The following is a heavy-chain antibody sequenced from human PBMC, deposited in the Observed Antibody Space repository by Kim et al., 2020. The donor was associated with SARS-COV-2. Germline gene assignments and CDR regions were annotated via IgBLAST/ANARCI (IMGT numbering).Heavy chain of an antibody. CDR1: GFIFSNYW. V-gene: IGHV3-7*01. CDR3: ATLKYF. Sequence: GGSLRLSCVASGFIFSNYWMDWVRQTPGKGLEWVANIRGDASEKNYVDSVKGRFTISRDNVKNSVYLQMNSLRAEDTAVYYCATLKYFWGQGILVTVSS. J-gene: IGHJ4*02. CDR2: IRGDASEK.